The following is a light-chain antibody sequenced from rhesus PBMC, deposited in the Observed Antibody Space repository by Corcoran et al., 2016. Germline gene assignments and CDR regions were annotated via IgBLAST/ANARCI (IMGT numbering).Light chain of an antibody. J-gene: IGKJ4*01. CDR1: QGINNA. V-gene: IGKV1-33*01. CDR2: ATS. Sequence: DIQMSQSPSSLSASVGDKVTITCRASQGINNALAWYQQKPGKAPKLLIYATSNLKSGVPSRFSGRGSGTDFTLTINTLQPEDFATYYCQQGYSSPLTFGGGTKVELK. CDR3: QQGYSSPLT.